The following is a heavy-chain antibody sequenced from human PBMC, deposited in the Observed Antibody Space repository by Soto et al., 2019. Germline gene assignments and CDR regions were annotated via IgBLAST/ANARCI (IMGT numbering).Heavy chain of an antibody. J-gene: IGHJ3*02. Sequence: EVQLVESGGGLVQPGGSLRLSCAASGFTVSSNYMSWVRQAPGKGLEWVSVIYSGGSTYYADSVKGRFTISRDNSKNTQYLQMNSLRAEDTAVYYCARVGGYCSGGSCAIWGQGTMVTVSS. D-gene: IGHD2-15*01. CDR1: GFTVSSNY. CDR2: IYSGGST. V-gene: IGHV3-66*01. CDR3: ARVGGYCSGGSCAI.